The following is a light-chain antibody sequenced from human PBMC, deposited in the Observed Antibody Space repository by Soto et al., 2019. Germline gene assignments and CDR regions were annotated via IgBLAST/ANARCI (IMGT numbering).Light chain of an antibody. J-gene: IGLJ1*01. CDR3: SSKRGSTGV. Sequence: QSVLTPPASVSGSPGYTITISRTGTSSDVGGYDYVSWHQQHPGKAPKLMIYDVSKRPSGVSNRFSGSKSGNTASLTISGLQAEDEADYYCSSKRGSTGVFGTGTKVTVL. CDR1: SSDVGGYDY. CDR2: DVS. V-gene: IGLV2-14*01.